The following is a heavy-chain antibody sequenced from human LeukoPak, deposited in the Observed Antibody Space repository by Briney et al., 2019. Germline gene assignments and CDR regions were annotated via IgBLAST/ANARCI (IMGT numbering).Heavy chain of an antibody. CDR3: ARGPLGYFSSTSCYAYYYYGMDG. CDR2: INHSGST. Sequence: SETLSLTCAVYGGSFSGYYWSWIRQPPGKGLEWIGEINHSGSTNYNPSLKSRVTISVDTSKNQFSLKLSSVTAADTAVYYCARGPLGYFSSTSCYAYYYYGMDGWGKGTTVTVSS. CDR1: GGSFSGYY. J-gene: IGHJ6*04. V-gene: IGHV4-34*01. D-gene: IGHD2-2*01.